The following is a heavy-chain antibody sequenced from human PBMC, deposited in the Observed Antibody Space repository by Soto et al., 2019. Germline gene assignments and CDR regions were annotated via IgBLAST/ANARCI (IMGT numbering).Heavy chain of an antibody. Sequence: SETLSLTCAVYGGSFSGYYWSWIRQPPGKGLEWIGEINHSGITNYNPSLKSRATIFVDTSKNQFTLQLTSVTAADTAVYYCTRHHPHHYDSSGYFDYWGQGTPVTVSS. D-gene: IGHD3-22*01. CDR2: INHSGIT. CDR1: GGSFSGYY. CDR3: TRHHPHHYDSSGYFDY. V-gene: IGHV4-34*01. J-gene: IGHJ4*02.